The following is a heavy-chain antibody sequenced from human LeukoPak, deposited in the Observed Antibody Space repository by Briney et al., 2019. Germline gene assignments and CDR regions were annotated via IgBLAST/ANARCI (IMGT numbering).Heavy chain of an antibody. Sequence: PSETLSLTCTVSGGSISSSSYYSGWIRQPAGKGLEWIVRIYSSGSTNYNPSLKSRVTMSVDTSKNQFSLKLSSVTAADTAVYYCAREAHGDAKSTYYYYYYMDVWGKGTTVTISS. D-gene: IGHD4-17*01. CDR3: AREAHGDAKSTYYYYYYMDV. J-gene: IGHJ6*03. CDR2: IYSSGST. V-gene: IGHV4-61*02. CDR1: GGSISSSSYY.